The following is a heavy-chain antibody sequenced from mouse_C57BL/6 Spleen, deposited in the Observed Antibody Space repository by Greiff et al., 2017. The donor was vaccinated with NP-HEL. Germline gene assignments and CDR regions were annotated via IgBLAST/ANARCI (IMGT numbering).Heavy chain of an antibody. J-gene: IGHJ4*01. CDR2: IWSGGST. D-gene: IGHD2-1*01. CDR3: AFYGNGAMVY. CDR1: GFSLTSYG. V-gene: IGHV2-2*01. Sequence: VQGVESGPGLVQPSQSLSISCTVSGFSLTSYGVHWVRQSPGKGLEWLGVIWSGGSTDYNAAFISRLSISKDKSKSQVCYKMNRLQADDTAIYDCAFYGNGAMVYWGQGTSVTVSA.